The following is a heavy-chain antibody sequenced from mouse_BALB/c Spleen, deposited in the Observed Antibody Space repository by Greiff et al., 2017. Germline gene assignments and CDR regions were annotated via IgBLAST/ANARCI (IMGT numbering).Heavy chain of an antibody. V-gene: IGHV1-7*01. D-gene: IGHD2-3*01. Sequence: VQLQQSGAELAKPGASVKMSCKASGYTFTSYWMHWVKQRPGQGLEWIGYINPSTGYTEYNQKFKDKATLTADKSSSTAYMQLSSLTSEDSAVYYCARWLLPYFDVWGAGTTVTVSS. CDR3: ARWLLPYFDV. CDR2: INPSTGYT. J-gene: IGHJ1*01. CDR1: GYTFTSYW.